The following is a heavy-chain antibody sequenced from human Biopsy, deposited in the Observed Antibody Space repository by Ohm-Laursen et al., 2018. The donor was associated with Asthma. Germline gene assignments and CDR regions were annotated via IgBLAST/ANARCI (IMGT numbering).Heavy chain of an antibody. V-gene: IGHV3-30*18. CDR1: GFSFSNYG. J-gene: IGHJ4*02. CDR3: AKDVFPGWELRRGPDY. Sequence: SLRLSCAASGFSFSNYGMHWVRQAPGKGLDWVAVISFDGTNRDYTDSVKGRFTISRDNSRNTLHLEMNSLRAEDTAVYYCAKDVFPGWELRRGPDYWGQGTLVTVSS. CDR2: ISFDGTNR. D-gene: IGHD1-26*01.